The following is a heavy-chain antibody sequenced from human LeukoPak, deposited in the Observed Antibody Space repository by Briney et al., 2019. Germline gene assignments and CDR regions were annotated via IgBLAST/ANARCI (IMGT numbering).Heavy chain of an antibody. CDR3: ARNVGSGFDY. CDR2: INPSGGST. CDR1: GYTFTTYY. D-gene: IGHD1-1*01. J-gene: IGHJ4*02. Sequence: ASVKVSCKASGYTFTTYYIHWVRQAPGQGLEWMGFINPSGGSTSYAQKFQGRVTMTRDTSTSTVYMDLSSLRSEDTAVYCCARNVGSGFDYWGQGTLVTVSS. V-gene: IGHV1-46*01.